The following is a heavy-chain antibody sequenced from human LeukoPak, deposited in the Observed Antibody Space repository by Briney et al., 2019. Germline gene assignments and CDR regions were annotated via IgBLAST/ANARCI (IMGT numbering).Heavy chain of an antibody. CDR3: ARDAAYGYDRFDY. V-gene: IGHV3-9*01. J-gene: IGHJ4*02. D-gene: IGHD5-18*01. CDR1: GFTFDDFA. CDR2: ISWNSGII. Sequence: PGRSLRLSCAASGFTFDDFAMHWLRQAPGKGLEWVSGISWNSGIITYADSVKGRFTISRDNAKNSLYLQMNSLRAEDTAVYYCARDAAYGYDRFDYWGQGTQVTVSS.